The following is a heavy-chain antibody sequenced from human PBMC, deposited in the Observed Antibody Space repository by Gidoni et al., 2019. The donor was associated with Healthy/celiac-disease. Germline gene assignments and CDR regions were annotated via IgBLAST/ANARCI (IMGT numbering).Heavy chain of an antibody. CDR3: AKAALQCPFDY. CDR1: GFTFSSYG. J-gene: IGHJ4*02. Sequence: QVQLVESGGGVVQPGRSLRLSCAASGFTFSSYGMHWVRQAPGKGLEWVAVISYDGSNKYYADSVKGRFTISRDNSKNTLYQQMNSLRAEDTAVYYCAKAALQCPFDYWGQGTLVTVSS. V-gene: IGHV3-30*18. CDR2: ISYDGSNK. D-gene: IGHD1-1*01.